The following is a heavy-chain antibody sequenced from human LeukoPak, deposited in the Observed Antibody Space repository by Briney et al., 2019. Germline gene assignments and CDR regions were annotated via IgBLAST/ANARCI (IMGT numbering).Heavy chain of an antibody. Sequence: PGGSLRLSCAASGFTFSSNAMTWVCQAPGKGLEWVSAISGSGGSAYYADSVKGRFTISRDNSKNTLYPQMNSLRAEDTAVYYCAKPYYDFWSGYYYFDYWGQGTLVTVSS. J-gene: IGHJ4*02. V-gene: IGHV3-23*01. CDR1: GFTFSSNA. CDR3: AKPYYDFWSGYYYFDY. CDR2: ISGSGGSA. D-gene: IGHD3-3*01.